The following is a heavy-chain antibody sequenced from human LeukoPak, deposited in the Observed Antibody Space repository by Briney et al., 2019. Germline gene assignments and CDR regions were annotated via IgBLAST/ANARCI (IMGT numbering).Heavy chain of an antibody. Sequence: ASVKVSCKASGYSFTGYYMHWVRQAPGQRLEWMGWINPNSGDTKYAQKFQGRVTMTRDTSISTAYMELTRLRSDDTAVYYCARGLSRGHFDYWGQGTLVTVSS. CDR1: GYSFTGYY. D-gene: IGHD3-16*01. J-gene: IGHJ4*02. CDR3: ARGLSRGHFDY. CDR2: INPNSGDT. V-gene: IGHV1-2*02.